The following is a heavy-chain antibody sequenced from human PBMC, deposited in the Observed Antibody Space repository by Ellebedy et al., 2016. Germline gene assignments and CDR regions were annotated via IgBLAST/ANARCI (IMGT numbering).Heavy chain of an antibody. CDR2: IYYSGST. CDR3: ARLADYDSSGYYSPYLDY. Sequence: SETLSLXXTVSGGSISSYYWSWIRQPPGKGLEWIGYIYYSGSTNYNPSLKSRVTISADTSKNQFSLKLSSVTAADTAVYYCARLADYDSSGYYSPYLDYWGQGTLVTVCS. V-gene: IGHV4-59*08. D-gene: IGHD3-22*01. J-gene: IGHJ4*02. CDR1: GGSISSYY.